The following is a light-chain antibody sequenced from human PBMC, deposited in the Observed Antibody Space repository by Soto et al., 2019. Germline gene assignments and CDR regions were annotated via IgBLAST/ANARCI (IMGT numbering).Light chain of an antibody. CDR3: QQLESYPSP. CDR2: AAS. V-gene: IGKV1-9*01. CDR1: QGISRY. J-gene: IGKJ4*01. Sequence: DIQMTQSPSTLSASVGDRVTITSRASQGISRYLAWYQQKPGKAPMLLIYAASTLLSWVPSRFSGSRSGSECTRTISSLQPEDFATYYGQQLESYPSPFGGGTKVDI.